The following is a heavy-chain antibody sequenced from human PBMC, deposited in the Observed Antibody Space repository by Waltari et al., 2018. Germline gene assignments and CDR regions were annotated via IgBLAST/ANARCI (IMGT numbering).Heavy chain of an antibody. V-gene: IGHV3-53*01. CDR3: ARVVYYDFWSAYGGWFDP. J-gene: IGHJ5*02. CDR1: GFTVSSHY. Sequence: EVQLVESGGGLIQPGGSLRLSCAASGFTVSSHYMSWVRQAPGKGLEWVSVIYSGGSTYYADSVKGRFTISRDNSKNTLYLQMNSLRAEDTAVYYCARVVYYDFWSAYGGWFDPWGQGTLVTVSS. CDR2: IYSGGST. D-gene: IGHD3-3*01.